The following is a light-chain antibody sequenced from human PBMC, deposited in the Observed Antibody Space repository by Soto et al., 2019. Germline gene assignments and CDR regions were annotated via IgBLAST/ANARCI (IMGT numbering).Light chain of an antibody. CDR3: QQRSQQRTNWPSFT. V-gene: IGKV3-11*01. CDR2: EAS. J-gene: IGKJ5*01. CDR1: HSVGVN. Sequence: IVMAQAPATLSGSPGEVVALSFRAGHSVGVNLAWYQQMPGQAPRLLIYEASKRATGIPARFSGSGSGTDFTLTISSLEPEDFAVYYCQQRSQQRTNWPSFTFGQGTRLEIK.